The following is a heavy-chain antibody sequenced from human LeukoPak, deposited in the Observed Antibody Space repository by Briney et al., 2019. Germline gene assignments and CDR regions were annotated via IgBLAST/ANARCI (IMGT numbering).Heavy chain of an antibody. D-gene: IGHD3-16*02. CDR3: ARGVDVWGNYRQYYFDY. Sequence: GGSLRLSCAASGFTFSRNAMSWVRQAPGKGLEWVSSITSSGSATCYADSVKGRFTISRDNSKNTLYLQMNGLRAEDTAVYYCARGVDVWGNYRQYYFDYWGQETLVTVSS. CDR2: ITSSGSAT. J-gene: IGHJ4*02. CDR1: GFTFSRNA. V-gene: IGHV3-23*01.